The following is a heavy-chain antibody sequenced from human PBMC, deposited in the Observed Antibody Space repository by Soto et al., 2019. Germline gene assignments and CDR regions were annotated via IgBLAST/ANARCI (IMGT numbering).Heavy chain of an antibody. V-gene: IGHV1-18*01. CDR3: ARWQDSSYWPRGVDF. CDR2: ISAYNGHK. CDR1: GFTFTSDG. Sequence: QVQLVQSGAEVKKTGASVKVSCKASGFTFTSDGFSWVRQAPGQGLEWMGWISAYNGHKNYAQKFQDRVTLTTDTPTSTVYMELRSLISDDTAVYYCARWQDSSYWPRGVDFWGQGTLVTVSS. J-gene: IGHJ4*02. D-gene: IGHD6-6*01.